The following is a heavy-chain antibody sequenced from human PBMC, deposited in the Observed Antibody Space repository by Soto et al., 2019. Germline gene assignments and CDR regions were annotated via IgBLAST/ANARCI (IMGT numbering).Heavy chain of an antibody. CDR3: ARDLIAAADPPEYWFDP. V-gene: IGHV1-18*04. CDR1: GYTFTSYG. J-gene: IGHJ5*02. Sequence: ASVKVSCKASGYTFTSYGISWVRQAPGQGLEWMGWISAYNGNTNYAQKLQGRVTMTTDTSTSTAYMELRSLRSDDTAVYYCARDLIAAADPPEYWFDPWGQGTLVTSPQ. D-gene: IGHD6-13*01. CDR2: ISAYNGNT.